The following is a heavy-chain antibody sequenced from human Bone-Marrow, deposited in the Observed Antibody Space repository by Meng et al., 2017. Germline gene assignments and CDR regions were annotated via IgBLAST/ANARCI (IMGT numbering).Heavy chain of an antibody. CDR2: ISYDGSNK. V-gene: IGHV3-30*04. J-gene: IGHJ3*02. CDR3: AREEEDYYGSGNAFDI. Sequence: GESLKISCAASGFTFSSYAMHWVRQAPGKGLEWVAVISYDGSNKYYADSVKGRFTTSRDNSKNTLYLQMNSLRAEDAAVYYCAREEEDYYGSGNAFDIWGQGTMVTVSS. CDR1: GFTFSSYA. D-gene: IGHD3-10*01.